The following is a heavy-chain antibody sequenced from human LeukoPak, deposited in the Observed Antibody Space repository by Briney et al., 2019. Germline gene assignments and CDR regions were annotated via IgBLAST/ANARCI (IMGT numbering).Heavy chain of an antibody. CDR2: IYYIGST. Sequence: SETLSLTCTVSGGSISSYYWSWIRQPPGKGLEWIGYIYYIGSTKYNPSLKSRVTISIDTSKRQFSLKLSSVTAADTAVYYCARDPSFSSGWFDPWGQGTLVTVAS. J-gene: IGHJ5*02. D-gene: IGHD6-19*01. CDR1: GGSISSYY. V-gene: IGHV4-59*01. CDR3: ARDPSFSSGWFDP.